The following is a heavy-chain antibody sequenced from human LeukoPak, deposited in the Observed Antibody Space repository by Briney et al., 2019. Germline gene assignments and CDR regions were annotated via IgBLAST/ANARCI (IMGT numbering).Heavy chain of an antibody. V-gene: IGHV1-46*01. CDR3: ARDSGSHYYDSSGYNPRRYYYYMDV. Sequence: ASVKVSCKASGYTFTGYYMHWVRQAPGQGLEWMGIINPSGGSTSYAQKFQGRVTMTRDMSTSTVYMELSSLRSEDTAVYYCARDSGSHYYDSSGYNPRRYYYYMDVWGKGTTVTVSS. D-gene: IGHD3-22*01. CDR1: GYTFTGYY. J-gene: IGHJ6*03. CDR2: INPSGGST.